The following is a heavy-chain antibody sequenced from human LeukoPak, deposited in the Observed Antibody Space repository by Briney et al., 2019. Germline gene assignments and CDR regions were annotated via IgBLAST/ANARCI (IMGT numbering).Heavy chain of an antibody. D-gene: IGHD3-22*01. J-gene: IGHJ4*02. Sequence: SETLSLTCNVSGGSITSYYWNWIRQPPGEGLEWIGYIYYTGSTNSNPSLRSRVTMSLDTSKNQFSLKLSSVTATDTARYYCAGSYFYDGNRYFDYWGQGALVTVSS. CDR3: AGSYFYDGNRYFDY. V-gene: IGHV4-59*08. CDR2: IYYTGST. CDR1: GGSITSYY.